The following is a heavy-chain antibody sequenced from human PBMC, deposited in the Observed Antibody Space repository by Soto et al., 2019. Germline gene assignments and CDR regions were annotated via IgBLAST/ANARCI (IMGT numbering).Heavy chain of an antibody. Sequence: QVQLVQSGAEVKKPGASVKVSCKASGYTFTSYGISWVRQAPGQGLEWMGWISTYNGNTNYAQKLQGRVTMTTDTSTSTAYMELRSLRSDDTAVYYCARDNYYDSSGYSDYYGMDVWGQGTTVTVSS. J-gene: IGHJ6*02. CDR3: ARDNYYDSSGYSDYYGMDV. CDR1: GYTFTSYG. CDR2: ISTYNGNT. V-gene: IGHV1-18*01. D-gene: IGHD3-22*01.